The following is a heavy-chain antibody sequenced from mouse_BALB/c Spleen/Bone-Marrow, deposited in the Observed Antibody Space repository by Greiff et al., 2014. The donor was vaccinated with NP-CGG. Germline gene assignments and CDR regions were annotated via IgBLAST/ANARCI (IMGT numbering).Heavy chain of an antibody. CDR1: GFTSSGFG. V-gene: IGHV5-17*02. CDR2: ISSGSSTI. CDR3: TRGGNWEDFDY. J-gene: IGHJ2*01. Sequence: EVKVEESGGGLVQPGGSRKLSCAASGFTSSGFGMHWVRQAPEKGLEWVAYISSGSSTIFYADTVKGRFTISRDNPKNTLFLQMTSLRSEDTAMYYCTRGGNWEDFDYWGQGTTLTVSS. D-gene: IGHD4-1*01.